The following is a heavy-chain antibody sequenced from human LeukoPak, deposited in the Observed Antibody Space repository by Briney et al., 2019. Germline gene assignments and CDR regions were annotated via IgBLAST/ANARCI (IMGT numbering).Heavy chain of an antibody. J-gene: IGHJ4*02. CDR3: AKDRWARNGIAVAGPFDY. Sequence: GGSLRLSCAASGFTFCSYAMSWVRPALERGVGWVSAISGSGGSTYYADSVKGRFTIARDNSKNTLYLQMNSLRAEDTAVYYCAKDRWARNGIAVAGPFDYWGQGTLVTVSS. V-gene: IGHV3-23*01. CDR2: ISGSGGST. CDR1: GFTFCSYA. D-gene: IGHD6-19*01.